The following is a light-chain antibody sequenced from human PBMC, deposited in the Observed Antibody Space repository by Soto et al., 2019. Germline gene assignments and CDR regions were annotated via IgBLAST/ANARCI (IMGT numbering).Light chain of an antibody. Sequence: EIVMTQSPATLSLSPGQRATLSCRASQSVSSKLAWYQQRPGQAPRLLIYSASTRATGIPARFSGSWSGTEFTLTISSLQSEDFAVYYCHQYNHWLTWTFGQGTKVEIK. J-gene: IGKJ1*01. CDR3: HQYNHWLTWT. V-gene: IGKV3-15*01. CDR2: SAS. CDR1: QSVSSK.